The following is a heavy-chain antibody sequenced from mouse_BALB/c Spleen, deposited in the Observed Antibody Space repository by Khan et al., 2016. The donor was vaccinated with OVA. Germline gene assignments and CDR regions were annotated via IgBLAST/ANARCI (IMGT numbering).Heavy chain of an antibody. CDR3: ARFETTVADY. J-gene: IGHJ2*01. Sequence: QVQLKESGPELVKPGASVKMSCKASGYTFTDYIISWVKQRTGQGLEWIGEIYPGSGTTHYNEKFKGKATLTADKSAHTAYMQLNSLTSEDSAIYFCARFETTVADYWGQGTTLTVSS. CDR2: IYPGSGTT. V-gene: IGHV1-77*01. CDR1: GYTFTDYI. D-gene: IGHD1-1*01.